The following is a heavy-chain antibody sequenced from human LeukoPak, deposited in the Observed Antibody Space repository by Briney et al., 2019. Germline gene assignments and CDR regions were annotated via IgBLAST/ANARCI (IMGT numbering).Heavy chain of an antibody. D-gene: IGHD3-10*01. Sequence: GGSLRLSCAASGFTFSSYAMSWVRQAPGKGLEWVSAISGSGGSTYYADSVKGRFTISRDNSKNTLYLQMNSLRAKDTAVYYCAKCMVRGVIITRGAFDIWGQGTMVTASS. CDR2: ISGSGGST. J-gene: IGHJ3*02. CDR1: GFTFSSYA. V-gene: IGHV3-23*01. CDR3: AKCMVRGVIITRGAFDI.